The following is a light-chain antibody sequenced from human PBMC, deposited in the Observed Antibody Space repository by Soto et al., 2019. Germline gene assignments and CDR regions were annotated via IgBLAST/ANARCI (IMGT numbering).Light chain of an antibody. CDR1: QSVSSS. CDR2: GAS. J-gene: IGKJ4*01. CDR3: KQYNNWPPLT. V-gene: IGKV3-15*01. Sequence: EIVLRQSPATMSVSPGETATLSCRASQSVSSSLAWYQQTPGRAPRLLIYGASNRATDIPTRFSGSGSGTEFTLTISGLQSEDFEVYYCKQYNNWPPLTFGGGSKVDIK.